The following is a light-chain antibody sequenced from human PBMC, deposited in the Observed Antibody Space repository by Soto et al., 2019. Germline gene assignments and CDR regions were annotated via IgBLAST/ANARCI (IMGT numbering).Light chain of an antibody. Sequence: EIVLTQSPGTLSLSPGERATLSCRTSQSVSSSYLAWYQQKPGQAPRLLIYAASSRATGIPDRFSGSGSGTDLTLTISRLEPEDFAGYYCQQYGSSPGMYTFGQGTKLEIK. J-gene: IGKJ2*01. CDR3: QQYGSSPGMYT. V-gene: IGKV3-20*01. CDR2: AAS. CDR1: QSVSSSY.